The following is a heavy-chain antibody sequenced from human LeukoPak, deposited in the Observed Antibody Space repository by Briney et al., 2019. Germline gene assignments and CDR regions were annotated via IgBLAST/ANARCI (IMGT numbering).Heavy chain of an antibody. CDR1: GFTFSSYW. CDR2: IKQDGSEK. J-gene: IGHJ4*02. V-gene: IGHV3-7*03. D-gene: IGHD2-15*01. CDR3: ARDSGCSGGSCYPTLSYFDY. Sequence: PGGSLRFSCAASGFTFSSYWMSWVRQAPGKGLEWVANIKQDGSEKYYVDSVKGRFTISRDNAKNSLYLQMNSLRAEDPAVYYCARDSGCSGGSCYPTLSYFDYWGQGTLVTVSS.